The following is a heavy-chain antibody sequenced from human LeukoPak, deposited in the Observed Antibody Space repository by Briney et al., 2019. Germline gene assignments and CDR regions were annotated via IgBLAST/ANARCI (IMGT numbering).Heavy chain of an antibody. Sequence: ASVKVSCKASGGTFSNDAVIWVRQAPGQGLEWMGGIIPIFGTSNYAQKFQGRVTITTDESTSTAYMELSSLRSEDTAVYYCARGPYFYGSGSFSKMYYYMDVWGKGTTVTVS. J-gene: IGHJ6*03. CDR3: ARGPYFYGSGSFSKMYYYMDV. CDR2: IIPIFGTS. D-gene: IGHD3-10*01. CDR1: GGTFSNDA. V-gene: IGHV1-69*05.